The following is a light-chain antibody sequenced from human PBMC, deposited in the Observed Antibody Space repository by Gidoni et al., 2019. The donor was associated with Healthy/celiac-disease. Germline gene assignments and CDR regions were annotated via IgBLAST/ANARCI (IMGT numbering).Light chain of an antibody. V-gene: IGLV3-1*01. Sequence: SYELTQPPSVSVSPGQTARITCSGDKLGYKYACWYQQKPGQSPVLVIYQDSKRPSGIPERFSGSNSGNTATLTISGTQAMDEADYYCQAWDSSTAVFGGGTKLTVL. CDR1: KLGYKY. CDR2: QDS. J-gene: IGLJ2*01. CDR3: QAWDSSTAV.